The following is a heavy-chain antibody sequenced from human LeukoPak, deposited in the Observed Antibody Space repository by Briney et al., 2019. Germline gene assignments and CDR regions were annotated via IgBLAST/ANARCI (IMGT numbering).Heavy chain of an antibody. D-gene: IGHD3-10*01. CDR2: IKEDGSVI. J-gene: IGHJ4*02. CDR3: ATGRWFGEFAGSAFED. V-gene: IGHV3-7*01. CDR1: GFGFSNYW. Sequence: GGSLRLSCLGSGFGFSNYWMTWLRQAPGGGLEWVANIKEDGSVIYYADSVKGRFTISRDNAKNSVYLQTNSLRVEDTALYYCATGRWFGEFAGSAFEDWGQGTLVTVSS.